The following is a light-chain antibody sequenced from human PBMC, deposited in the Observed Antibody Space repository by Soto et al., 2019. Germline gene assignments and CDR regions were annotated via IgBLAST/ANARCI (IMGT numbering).Light chain of an antibody. CDR3: QQSYSTPT. CDR1: QSISNY. CDR2: AAS. V-gene: IGKV1-39*01. J-gene: IGKJ5*01. Sequence: DIQMTQSPSSLSASLGDRITITCRASQSISNYLNWYQQKPGKAPKLLIYAASSLQSGVPSRFSGSGSGTDFTLTISSLQPEDFATYYCQQSYSTPTFGQGTRLEI.